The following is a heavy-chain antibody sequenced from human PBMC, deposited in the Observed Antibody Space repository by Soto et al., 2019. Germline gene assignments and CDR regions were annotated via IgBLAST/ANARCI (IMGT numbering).Heavy chain of an antibody. J-gene: IGHJ4*02. V-gene: IGHV3-74*01. CDR1: GFNFDSGW. CDR2: IDSDGSRP. Sequence: GGSLRLSCAASGFNFDSGWMHWVRQAPGKGLVWVSRIDSDGSRPTYADSVKGRFTISRDNTKNTLYLQMNSLRAEDTAFYYCSGDPLNYYDTDWGQGTLVTVSS. D-gene: IGHD3-22*01. CDR3: SGDPLNYYDTD.